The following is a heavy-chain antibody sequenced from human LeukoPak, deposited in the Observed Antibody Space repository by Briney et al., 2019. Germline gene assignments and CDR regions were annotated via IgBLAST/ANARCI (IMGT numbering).Heavy chain of an antibody. CDR3: ARGDPTVTTKLRFDY. V-gene: IGHV3-7*01. CDR1: GFTFTTYW. Sequence: GGSLRLSCAASGFTFTTYWMSWVRQPPGKGLEWVANIKQDGAEKYYVDSVKGRFTISRDNAKNSLYLQMNSLRVEDTAVYYCARGDPTVTTKLRFDYWGQGTLVTVSS. D-gene: IGHD4-17*01. J-gene: IGHJ4*02. CDR2: IKQDGAEK.